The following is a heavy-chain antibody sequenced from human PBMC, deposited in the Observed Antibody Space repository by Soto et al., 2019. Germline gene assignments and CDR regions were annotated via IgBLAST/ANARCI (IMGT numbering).Heavy chain of an antibody. CDR2: IYYSGST. D-gene: IGHD2-2*02. J-gene: IGHJ6*02. CDR1: GGSISSGNHY. Sequence: SETLSLTCTVSGGSISSGNHYWNWIRQPPGKGLEWMGYIYYSGSTYYNPSLKSRVTMSVDTTENQFSLKLSSVTAADTAVYYCARVFSARVAQLLYRGTDYYYGMDVWGQGTTVTVSS. V-gene: IGHV4-30-4*01. CDR3: ARVFSARVAQLLYRGTDYYYGMDV.